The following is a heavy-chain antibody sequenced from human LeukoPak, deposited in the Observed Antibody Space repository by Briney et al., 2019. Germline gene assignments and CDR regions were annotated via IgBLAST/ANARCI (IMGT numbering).Heavy chain of an antibody. CDR2: IYPGDSDT. Sequence: GESLKISCKGSGYSFTSYWIGWVRQMPGKGLEWMGIIYPGDSDTRYSPSFQGQVTISADKSISTAYLQWSSLKASDTAMYYCARPRAYYYDIVSGADDDAFDIWGQGTMVTVSS. CDR1: GYSFTSYW. J-gene: IGHJ3*02. V-gene: IGHV5-51*01. D-gene: IGHD3-22*01. CDR3: ARPRAYYYDIVSGADDDAFDI.